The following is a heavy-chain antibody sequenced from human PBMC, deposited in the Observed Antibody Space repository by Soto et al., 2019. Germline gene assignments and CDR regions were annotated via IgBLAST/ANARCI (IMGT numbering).Heavy chain of an antibody. J-gene: IGHJ4*02. D-gene: IGHD6-19*01. CDR1: GGTFSSYT. V-gene: IGHV1-69*08. CDR3: AGDGGIAVADLSGY. Sequence: QVQLVQSGAEVKKPGSSVKVSCKASGGTFSSYTISWVRQAPGQGLEWMGRIIPILGIANYAQKFQGRVTITADKSTSAAYMGLSSLRSEDTAVYYCAGDGGIAVADLSGYWGQGTLVTVSS. CDR2: IIPILGIA.